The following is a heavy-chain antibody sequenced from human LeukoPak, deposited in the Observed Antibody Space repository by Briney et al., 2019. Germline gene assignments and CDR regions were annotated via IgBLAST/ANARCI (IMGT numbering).Heavy chain of an antibody. J-gene: IGHJ4*02. D-gene: IGHD3-22*01. CDR3: ARGGNYYDSSGYYELDY. V-gene: IGHV4-34*01. Sequence: PSETLSLTCTVSGGSISGNYWSWIRQPPGKGLEWIGEIDHSGSTNYNPSLKSRVTISVDTSKNQFSLKLSSVTAADTAVYYCARGGNYYDSSGYYELDYWGQGTLVTVSS. CDR2: IDHSGST. CDR1: GGSISGNY.